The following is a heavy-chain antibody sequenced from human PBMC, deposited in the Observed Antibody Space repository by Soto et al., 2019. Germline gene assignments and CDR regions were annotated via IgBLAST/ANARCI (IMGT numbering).Heavy chain of an antibody. D-gene: IGHD3-10*01. J-gene: IGHJ4*02. CDR2: IGAYNGNT. V-gene: IGHV1-18*01. CDR3: ARDQRDRDWHGEDY. Sequence: QVQLVQSGAEVKKPGASVKVSCKASGYTFTNYGISWVRQAPGQGLEWMGWIGAYNGNTNHAQKLQGRVTMTTDTXXSTAYLDLRSLTSNEPAVYYCARDQRDRDWHGEDYWGQGTLVTVAS. CDR1: GYTFTNYG.